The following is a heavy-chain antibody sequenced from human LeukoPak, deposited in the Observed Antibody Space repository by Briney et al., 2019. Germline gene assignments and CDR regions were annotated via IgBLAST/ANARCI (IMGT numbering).Heavy chain of an antibody. D-gene: IGHD6-13*01. CDR2: ISGSGSTT. V-gene: IGHV3-23*01. Sequence: PGGSLRLSCAASGFTFSSYAMSWVRQAPGKGLEWISTISGSGSTTYYGDSVKGRFTISRDSSKNTLDLQMNSLRAEDTAVYYCAKKGSRTIATGGFDCWGQGTLVIVSS. CDR3: AKKGSRTIATGGFDC. J-gene: IGHJ4*02. CDR1: GFTFSSYA.